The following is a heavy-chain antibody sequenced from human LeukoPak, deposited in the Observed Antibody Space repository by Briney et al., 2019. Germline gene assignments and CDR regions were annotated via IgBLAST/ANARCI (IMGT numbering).Heavy chain of an antibody. J-gene: IGHJ6*02. CDR1: GFTFSSYS. D-gene: IGHD4/OR15-4a*01. Sequence: GGSLRLSCAASGFTFSSYSMNWVRQAPGKGLEWVSSISSSSSYIYYADSVKGRFTISRDNAKNSLYLQMTSLRAEDTAVYYWARDLVRAYYYYGMDVWGQGTTVNVSS. V-gene: IGHV3-21*01. CDR2: ISSSSSYI. CDR3: ARDLVRAYYYYGMDV.